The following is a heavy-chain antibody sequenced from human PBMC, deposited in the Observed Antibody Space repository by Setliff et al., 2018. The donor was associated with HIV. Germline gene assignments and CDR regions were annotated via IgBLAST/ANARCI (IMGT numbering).Heavy chain of an antibody. Sequence: PSETLSLTCTVSGGSISSHYWSWIRQPPGKGPEWIGCISYSGISNYNPSLKSRVTISLDTSKNHFSLQLSSVTAADTAVYYCLLWTGYYTYWFFDLWGRGALVTVSS. V-gene: IGHV4-59*11. D-gene: IGHD3-3*01. CDR3: LLWTGYYTYWFFDL. CDR1: GGSISSHY. J-gene: IGHJ2*01. CDR2: ISYSGIS.